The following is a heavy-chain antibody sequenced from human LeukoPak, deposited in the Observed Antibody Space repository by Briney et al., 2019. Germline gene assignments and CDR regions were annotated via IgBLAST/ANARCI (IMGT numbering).Heavy chain of an antibody. CDR2: IKSKTDGGTT. CDR1: GFTFSNAW. V-gene: IGHV3-15*01. D-gene: IGHD4-11*01. J-gene: IGHJ4*02. CDR3: TTGGSYDYSYY. Sequence: GGSLRLSCAASGFTFSNAWMSWVRQAPGKGLEWAGRIKSKTDGGTTDYAAPVKGRFTISRDDSKNTLYLQMNSLKTEDTAVYYCTTGGSYDYSYYWGQGTLVTVSS.